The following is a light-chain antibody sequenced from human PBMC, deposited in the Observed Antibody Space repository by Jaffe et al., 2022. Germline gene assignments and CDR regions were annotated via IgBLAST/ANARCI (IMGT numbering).Light chain of an antibody. CDR2: KAS. V-gene: IGKV1-5*03. Sequence: DIQMTQSPSTLSASVGDRVTITCRASQNIDQWLAWYQQKPGKVPNLLIYKASSLESGVPSRFSGSGSGTEFTLTISCLQPDDFAIYYCQHYKTYSPTFGQGTKVEIK. CDR1: QNIDQW. CDR3: QHYKTYSPT. J-gene: IGKJ1*01.